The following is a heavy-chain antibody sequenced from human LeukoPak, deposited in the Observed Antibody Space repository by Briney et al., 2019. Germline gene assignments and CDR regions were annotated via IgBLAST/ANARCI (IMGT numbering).Heavy chain of an antibody. D-gene: IGHD3-22*01. CDR2: IWYDGSNK. Sequence: GRSLRLSCAASGFTFSSYGMHWVRQAPGKGLEWVAVIWYDGSNKYYADSVKGRFTISRDNSKNTLYLQMNSLKTEDTAVYYCTSPEGYYYPDPDYWGQGTLVTVSS. CDR3: TSPEGYYYPDPDY. V-gene: IGHV3-33*01. CDR1: GFTFSSYG. J-gene: IGHJ4*02.